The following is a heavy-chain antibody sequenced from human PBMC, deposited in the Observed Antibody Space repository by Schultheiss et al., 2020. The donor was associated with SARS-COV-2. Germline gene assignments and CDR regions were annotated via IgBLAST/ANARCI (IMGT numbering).Heavy chain of an antibody. CDR1: GFTFSSYS. D-gene: IGHD2-15*01. CDR3: VRDRSWWTPYNCFDL. V-gene: IGHV3-33*01. CDR2: IWYDGSNK. J-gene: IGHJ5*01. Sequence: GGSLRLSCAASGFTFSSYSMNWVRQAPGKGLEWVAVIWYDGSNKYYADSVKGRFTISRDNSKNTLYLQMNSLRAEDTAVYYCVRDRSWWTPYNCFDLWGRGTLVTVSS.